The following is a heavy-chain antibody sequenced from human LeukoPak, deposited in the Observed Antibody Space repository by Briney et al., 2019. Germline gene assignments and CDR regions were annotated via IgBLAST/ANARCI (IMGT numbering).Heavy chain of an antibody. V-gene: IGHV1-46*01. D-gene: IGHD3-22*01. Sequence: GASVKVSCKASGYTFTSYYMHWVRQAPGQGLEWMGIINPSGGSTSYAQKFQGRVTMTRDTSTSTVYMELSSLRSEDTAVYYCARDFRGRYYYDSSGYYGILGYWGQGTLVTVSS. CDR2: INPSGGST. J-gene: IGHJ4*02. CDR3: ARDFRGRYYYDSSGYYGILGY. CDR1: GYTFTSYY.